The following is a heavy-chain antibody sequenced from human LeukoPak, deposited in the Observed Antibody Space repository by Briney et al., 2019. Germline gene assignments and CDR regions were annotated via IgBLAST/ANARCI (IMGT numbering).Heavy chain of an antibody. CDR3: AKGGSYPPEYFQH. V-gene: IGHV3-30*04. CDR1: GFTFSSYA. CDR2: ISYDGSNK. J-gene: IGHJ1*01. Sequence: PGGSLRLSCAASGFTFSSYAMHWVRQAPGKGLEWVAVISYDGSNKYYADSVKGRFTISRDNSKNTLYLQMNSLRAEDTAVYYCAKGGSYPPEYFQHWGQGTLVTVSS. D-gene: IGHD1-26*01.